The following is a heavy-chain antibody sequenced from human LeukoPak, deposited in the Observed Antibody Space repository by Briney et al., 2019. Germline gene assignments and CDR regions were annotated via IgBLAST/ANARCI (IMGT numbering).Heavy chain of an antibody. D-gene: IGHD6-13*01. CDR1: GGSISSRIYS. Sequence: SETLSLTCTVSGGSISSRIYSWVWIRQPPGQGLEWIGSIYYSGSTYFNQSLKSRVTTSVDTSKNQISLRLTSVTAADTAVYYCARHRYSTEYYFEYWGQGTLVTVSS. V-gene: IGHV4-39*01. J-gene: IGHJ4*02. CDR2: IYYSGST. CDR3: ARHRYSTEYYFEY.